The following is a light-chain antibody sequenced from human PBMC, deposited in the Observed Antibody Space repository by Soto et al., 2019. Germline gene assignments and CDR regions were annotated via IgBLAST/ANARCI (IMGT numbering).Light chain of an antibody. CDR2: EVS. V-gene: IGLV2-14*01. J-gene: IGLJ1*01. Sequence: QSALTQPASVSGSPGQTITISCSGTRTDIGGYNLVSWYQQHPGKATKLLIHEVSNRPSGISNRFNASKSDNMASLTISGLRAEDEADYYCSAYSAGSTLLVFGTGTKLTVL. CDR1: RTDIGGYNL. CDR3: SAYSAGSTLLV.